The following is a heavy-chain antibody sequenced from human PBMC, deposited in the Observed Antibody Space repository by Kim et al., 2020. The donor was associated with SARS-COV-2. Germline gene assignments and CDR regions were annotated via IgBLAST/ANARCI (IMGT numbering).Heavy chain of an antibody. CDR3: ARFLGGRSSSWSFDY. Sequence: GGSLRLSCAASGFTFSDYYMSWIRQAPGKGLEWVSYISSSSSYTNYADSVKGRFTISRDNAKNSLYLQMNSLRAEDTAVYYCARFLGGRSSSWSFDYWGQGTLVTVSS. J-gene: IGHJ4*02. D-gene: IGHD6-13*01. CDR2: ISSSSSYT. V-gene: IGHV3-11*06. CDR1: GFTFSDYY.